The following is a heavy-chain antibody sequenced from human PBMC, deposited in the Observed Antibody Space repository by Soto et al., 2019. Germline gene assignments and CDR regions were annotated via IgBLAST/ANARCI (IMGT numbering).Heavy chain of an antibody. D-gene: IGHD3-22*01. J-gene: IGHJ4*02. CDR2: ISGSGGST. Sequence: GSLRLSCAASGFTFSSYAMSWVRQAPGTGLEWVSAISGSGGSTYYADSVKGRFTISRDNSKNTLYLQMNSLRAEDTAVYYCAKVQRRITMIVVVIFAFDYWGQGTLVTVSS. CDR3: AKVQRRITMIVVVIFAFDY. CDR1: GFTFSSYA. V-gene: IGHV3-23*01.